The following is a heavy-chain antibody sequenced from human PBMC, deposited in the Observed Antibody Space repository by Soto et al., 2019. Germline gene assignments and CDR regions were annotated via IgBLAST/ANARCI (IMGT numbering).Heavy chain of an antibody. CDR2: INRDGTAT. CDR1: GFTFTGNW. Sequence: EVQLVESGGGLVQPGGSLRLSCAASGFTFTGNWMHWVRQGPGKGLVWVARINRDGTATTYADSVTGRFTISRDNSKITLYLQMNSLGAEDTAVYYCATVGTGSYNWFDPWGQGTMVPVSS. CDR3: ATVGTGSYNWFDP. D-gene: IGHD1-26*01. J-gene: IGHJ5*02. V-gene: IGHV3-74*01.